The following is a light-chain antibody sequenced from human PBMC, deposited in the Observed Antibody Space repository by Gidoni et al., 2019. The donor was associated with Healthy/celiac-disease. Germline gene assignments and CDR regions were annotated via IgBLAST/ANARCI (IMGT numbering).Light chain of an antibody. CDR1: QSVLYSSNNKNY. J-gene: IGKJ2*01. Sequence: DIFMTQPPDSLAVSLGERATINCKSSQSVLYSSNNKNYLAWYQQKPGQPPKLLIYWASTRESGVPDRFSGSGSGTDFTLTISSLQAEDVAVYYCQQYYSTPLTFGQGTKLEIK. CDR2: WAS. V-gene: IGKV4-1*01. CDR3: QQYYSTPLT.